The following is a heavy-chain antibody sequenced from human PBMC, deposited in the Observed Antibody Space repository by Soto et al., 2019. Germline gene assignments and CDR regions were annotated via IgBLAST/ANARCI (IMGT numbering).Heavy chain of an antibody. CDR3: AKSSIADRDFDY. CDR2: IYPGDSDA. D-gene: IGHD6-6*01. J-gene: IGHJ4*02. V-gene: IGHV5-51*01. CDR1: GDTFTNYW. Sequence: PGESLKISCKGSGDTFTNYWIGWVRQMPGKGLEWMGIIYPGDSDARYSPSFQGQVTISADKSISTAYLHWSSLKASDTAMYYCAKSSIADRDFDYWGQGTLVTVSS.